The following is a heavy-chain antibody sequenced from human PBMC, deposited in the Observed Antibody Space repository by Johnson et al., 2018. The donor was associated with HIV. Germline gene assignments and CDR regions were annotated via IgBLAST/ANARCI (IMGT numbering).Heavy chain of an antibody. D-gene: IGHD6-13*01. J-gene: IGHJ3*01. V-gene: IGHV3-53*01. CDR3: ARDGESQQLPLGDAFDV. CDR1: GFTVSSTH. CDR2: IYSGGST. Sequence: VQLVESGGGLIQPGGSLSLSCAASGFTVSSTHMSWVRQAPGKGLEWVSAIYSGGSTYYADSVKGRFTISRDNSKNTLYLQMNSLRAEDTAMYYCARDGESQQLPLGDAFDVWGQGTMVTVSS.